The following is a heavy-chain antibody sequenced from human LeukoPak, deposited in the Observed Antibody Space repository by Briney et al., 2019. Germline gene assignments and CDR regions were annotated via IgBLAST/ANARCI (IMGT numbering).Heavy chain of an antibody. Sequence: RSGGSLRLSCAASGFTFSNYAMSWVRQAPGKGLEWVSAIGDNGGDTKYAVSVKGRFTISRDNSRSALYLQMNTLRVEDTAIYYCGRDWKLDYWGQGTLVTVSS. CDR2: IGDNGGDT. CDR1: GFTFSNYA. CDR3: GRDWKLDY. D-gene: IGHD1-1*01. J-gene: IGHJ4*02. V-gene: IGHV3-23*01.